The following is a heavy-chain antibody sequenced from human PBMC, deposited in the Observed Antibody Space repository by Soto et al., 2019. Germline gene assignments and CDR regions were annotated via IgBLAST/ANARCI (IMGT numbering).Heavy chain of an antibody. CDR2: IIPIFGTA. CDR1: GGTFSSYA. CDR3: ARVTPEHAFDI. J-gene: IGHJ3*02. Sequence: VASVKVSCKASGGTFSSYAISWVRQAPGQGLEWMGGIIPIFGTANYAQKFQGRVTITADESTSTAYMELSSLRSEDTAVYYCARVTPEHAFDIWGQGTMVTVSS. V-gene: IGHV1-69*13.